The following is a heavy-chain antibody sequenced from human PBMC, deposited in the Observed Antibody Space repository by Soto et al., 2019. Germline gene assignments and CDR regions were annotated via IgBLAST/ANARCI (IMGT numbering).Heavy chain of an antibody. V-gene: IGHV3-30*18. Sequence: GGSLRLSCAASGFTFSNYAMHWVRQAPGKGLEWLAIISYDGDNEYYADSVKGRFTISRDSSKNTVSLEMTSLRAEDTAVYYCAKGGRQWLVTSDFNYWGQGALVTVSS. J-gene: IGHJ4*02. CDR1: GFTFSNYA. CDR2: ISYDGDNE. D-gene: IGHD6-19*01. CDR3: AKGGRQWLVTSDFNY.